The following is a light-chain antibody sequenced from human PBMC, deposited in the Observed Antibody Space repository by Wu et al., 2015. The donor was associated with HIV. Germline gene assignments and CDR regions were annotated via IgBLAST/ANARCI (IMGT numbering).Light chain of an antibody. CDR3: QQYNS. Sequence: DIQMTQSPSSLSASVGDRVTITCRASQTINIYLSWYQQKPGKAPNLLLYATSILQSGVPSRFSGSGSGTDFTLTISSLQPEDFATYYCQQYNSFGQGTKLDI. V-gene: IGKV1-39*01. J-gene: IGKJ2*01. CDR2: ATS. CDR1: QTINIY.